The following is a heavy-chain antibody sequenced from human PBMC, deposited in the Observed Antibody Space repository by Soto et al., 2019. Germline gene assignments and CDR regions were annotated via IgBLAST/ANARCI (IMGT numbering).Heavy chain of an antibody. V-gene: IGHV4-30-4*01. Sequence: PSATLSLTCTVSGGSISSGDYYWSWIRQPPGKGLEWIGYIYYSGSTYYNPSLKSRVTISVDTSKNQFSLKLSSVTAADTAVYYCXRALGGYDHQWGYYFDYWGQGTLVTVSS. CDR3: XRALGGYDHQWGYYFDY. CDR2: IYYSGST. CDR1: GGSISSGDYY. D-gene: IGHD5-12*01. J-gene: IGHJ4*02.